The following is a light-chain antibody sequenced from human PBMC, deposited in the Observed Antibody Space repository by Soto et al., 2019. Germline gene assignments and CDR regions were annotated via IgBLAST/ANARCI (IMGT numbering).Light chain of an antibody. V-gene: IGLV2-14*01. CDR3: SSYTSSSPYV. J-gene: IGLJ1*01. Sequence: QSVLTQPASVSGSPGQSITISCTGTSSDVGSYHYVSWYQQFPGEAPKLMIYEVTKRPSGISNRFSGSKSGNTASLTISELQAEDEADYYCSSYTSSSPYVFGTGTKLTVL. CDR2: EVT. CDR1: SSDVGSYHY.